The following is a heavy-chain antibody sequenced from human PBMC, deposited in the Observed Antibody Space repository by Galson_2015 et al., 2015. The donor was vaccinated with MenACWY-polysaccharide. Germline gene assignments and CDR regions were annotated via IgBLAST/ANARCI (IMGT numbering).Heavy chain of an antibody. D-gene: IGHD2-21*01. V-gene: IGHV3-33*01. J-gene: IGHJ3*02. CDR3: AREGSRIVFHAFDI. CDR1: GITAAGNTFSGCG. Sequence: SLRLSYAASGITAAGNTFSGCGMRWVRPAPGTGLEWLAVIQYDGSNEVYADSVKGRFSISRDNSKNTLYLEMKSLRADDTAVYYCAREGSRIVFHAFDIWGQGTMVTVSS. CDR2: IQYDGSNE.